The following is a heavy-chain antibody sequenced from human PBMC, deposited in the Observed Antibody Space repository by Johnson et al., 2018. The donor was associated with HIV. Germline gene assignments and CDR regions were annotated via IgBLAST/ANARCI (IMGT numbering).Heavy chain of an antibody. CDR1: GFSFSTTW. CDR3: AKDRDRPNPHHAFDI. J-gene: IGHJ3*02. CDR2: INSDGSST. V-gene: IGHV3-74*01. D-gene: IGHD2-8*01. Sequence: VQLVESGGGLVQPGGSPRLSCAASGFSFSTTWMHWVRQAPGEGLVWVAHINSDGSSTSYADSVKGRFTISRDNAKNTLYLQMNSLRAEDTAVYYCAKDRDRPNPHHAFDIWGQGTMVTVSS.